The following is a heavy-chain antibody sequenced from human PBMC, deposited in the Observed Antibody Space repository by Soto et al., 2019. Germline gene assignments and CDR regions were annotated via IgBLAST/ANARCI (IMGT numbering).Heavy chain of an antibody. CDR1: GFSFSTYG. V-gene: IGHV3-23*01. Sequence: EMQLLESGGGLVQPGGSLRLSCVVYGFSFSTYGVTWDRQAPGKGLEWVCGVRGGRGVTHYTDSVKRRFTISGDDSKNTVYLQMHSLRGEDTAVYYCTGWNGYGDLWGQGTLVTVSS. CDR3: TGWNGYGDL. D-gene: IGHD1-1*01. J-gene: IGHJ5*02. CDR2: VRGGRGVT.